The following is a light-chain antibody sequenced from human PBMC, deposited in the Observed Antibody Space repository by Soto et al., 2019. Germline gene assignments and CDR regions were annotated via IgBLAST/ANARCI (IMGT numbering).Light chain of an antibody. J-gene: IGKJ1*01. CDR1: LSVCCK. V-gene: IGKV3-15*01. CDR2: VPS. CDR3: QQYKNWPRA. Sequence: ETVMTRSPATLSVSLGERATLSHRASLSVCCKLASYQLKPARAPKLLIYVPSTRAIGTTTRFSGSGSGTEFTLNISSLQSEGVAVYCCQQYKNWPRAFGQGTKVEMK.